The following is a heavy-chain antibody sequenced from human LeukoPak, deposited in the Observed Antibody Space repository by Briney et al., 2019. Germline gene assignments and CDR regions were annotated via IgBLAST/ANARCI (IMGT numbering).Heavy chain of an antibody. V-gene: IGHV3-48*01. D-gene: IGHD3-3*01. J-gene: IGHJ4*02. CDR3: ARDLRFLGRFGPSDSPNWYVDY. CDR2: ISSSSSTI. CDR1: GFTFSSYS. Sequence: GGSLRLSCAASGFTFSSYSMNWVRQAPGKGLEWVSYISSSSSTIYYADSVKGRFTISRDNAKNSLYLQMNSLRAEDTAVYYCARDLRFLGRFGPSDSPNWYVDYWGQGTLVTVSS.